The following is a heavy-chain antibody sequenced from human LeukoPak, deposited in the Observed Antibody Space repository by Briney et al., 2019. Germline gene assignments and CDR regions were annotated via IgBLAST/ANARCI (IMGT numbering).Heavy chain of an antibody. Sequence: GGSLTLTCAASGFSLIGYWMHWVRQAPGKGLEWVSVMYTGGSTYYSDSVKGRFTISRDNSKNTLYLQMNSLRAEDTAVYYCARGETSSYDDCDRGTLVTVSS. CDR1: GFSLIGYW. V-gene: IGHV3-53*01. CDR2: MYTGGST. D-gene: IGHD2-2*01. J-gene: IGHJ4*02. CDR3: ARGETSSYDD.